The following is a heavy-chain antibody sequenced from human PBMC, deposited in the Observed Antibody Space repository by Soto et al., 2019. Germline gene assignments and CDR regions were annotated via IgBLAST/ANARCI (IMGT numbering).Heavy chain of an antibody. J-gene: IGHJ6*02. Sequence: GEPLKMSCYGSGYSFTIYCIGLVLQMPGKGLEWTGIIYPGDSDTRYSPSFQGQVTISADKSISTAYLQWSSLKASDTAMYYCARQRGYCSSTSCYWDRYGMDVWGQGTTVTVSS. D-gene: IGHD2-2*01. CDR2: IYPGDSDT. CDR1: GYSFTIYC. CDR3: ARQRGYCSSTSCYWDRYGMDV. V-gene: IGHV5-51*01.